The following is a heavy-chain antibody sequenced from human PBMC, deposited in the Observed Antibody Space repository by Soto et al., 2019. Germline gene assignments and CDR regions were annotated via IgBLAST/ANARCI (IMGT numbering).Heavy chain of an antibody. CDR1: GGPISASGNY. Sequence: PSETLSLTCRVSGGPISASGNYWGWIRQPPGKGLEWIGSIYSSGNPYYNPSLKSRVTISADPSKNQVSLKVRSLTAADTAMYYCGGQLDDGGNVYFDHWGQGIVVTVSS. V-gene: IGHV4-39*01. J-gene: IGHJ4*02. CDR3: GGQLDDGGNVYFDH. CDR2: IYSSGNP. D-gene: IGHD4-17*01.